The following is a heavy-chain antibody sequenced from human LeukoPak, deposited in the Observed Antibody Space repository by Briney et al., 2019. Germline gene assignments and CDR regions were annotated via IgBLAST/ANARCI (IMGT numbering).Heavy chain of an antibody. CDR3: ARMGVVPAATGHYYYGMDV. V-gene: IGHV4-59*01. D-gene: IGHD2-2*01. Sequence: SETLSLTCTVSGGSISSYYWSWIRQPPGKGLEWIGDIYYSGSTNYNPSLKSRVTISVDTSKNQFSLKLSSVTAADTAVYYCARMGVVPAATGHYYYGMDVWGQGTTVTVSS. J-gene: IGHJ6*02. CDR1: GGSISSYY. CDR2: IYYSGST.